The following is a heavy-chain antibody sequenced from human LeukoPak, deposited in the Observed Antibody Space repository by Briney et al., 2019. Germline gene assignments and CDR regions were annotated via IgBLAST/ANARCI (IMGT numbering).Heavy chain of an antibody. V-gene: IGHV1-2*04. CDR3: ARAQYSSSWYLPYNWFDP. CDR2: ISPNSGGT. CDR1: GYTFTGYY. D-gene: IGHD6-13*01. J-gene: IGHJ5*02. Sequence: GASVKVSCKASGYTFTGYYMHWVRQAPGQGLEWMGWISPNSGGTNYAQKFQGWVTMTRDTSISTAYMELSRLRSDDTAVYYCARAQYSSSWYLPYNWFDPWGQGTLVTVSS.